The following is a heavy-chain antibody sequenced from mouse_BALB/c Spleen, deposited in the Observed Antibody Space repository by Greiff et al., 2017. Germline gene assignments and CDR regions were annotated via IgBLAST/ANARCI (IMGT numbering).Heavy chain of an antibody. CDR2: ISSGGSYT. Sequence: EVQLVESGGGLVKPGGSLKLSCAASGFTFSSYTMSWVRQTPEKRLEWVATISSGGSYTYYPDSVKGRFTISRDNAKNTLYLQMSSLKSEDTAMYYCTRDKNGTPFAYWGQGTLVTVSA. D-gene: IGHD1-1*01. J-gene: IGHJ3*01. V-gene: IGHV5-6-4*01. CDR1: GFTFSSYT. CDR3: TRDKNGTPFAY.